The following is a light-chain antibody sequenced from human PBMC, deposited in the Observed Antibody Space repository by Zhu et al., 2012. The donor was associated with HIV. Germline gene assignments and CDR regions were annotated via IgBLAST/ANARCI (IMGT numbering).Light chain of an antibody. CDR3: QQYNTWPYT. CDR1: ESVNSK. CDR2: GAS. J-gene: IGKJ2*01. V-gene: IGKV3-15*01. Sequence: EIVMTQSPATLAVSPGERATLSCRASESVNSKLAWYQHKRGQAPRLLLYGASTRATGIPARFTGSGSGTEFTLTITSMQSEDFATYYCQQYNTWPYTFGQGTKLEIK.